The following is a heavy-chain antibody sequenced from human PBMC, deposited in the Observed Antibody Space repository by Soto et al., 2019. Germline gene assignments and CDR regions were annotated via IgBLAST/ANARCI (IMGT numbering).Heavy chain of an antibody. CDR1: GGTFSSYT. V-gene: IGHV1-69*04. D-gene: IGHD4-4*01. CDR3: AREHDYSNYGPGGWFDP. Sequence: SVKVSCKASGGTFSSYTISWVRQAPGQGLEWMGRIIPILGIANYAQKFQGRVTITADKSTSTAYMELSSLRSEDTAVYYCAREHDYSNYGPGGWFDPWGQGTLVTVSS. CDR2: IIPILGIA. J-gene: IGHJ5*02.